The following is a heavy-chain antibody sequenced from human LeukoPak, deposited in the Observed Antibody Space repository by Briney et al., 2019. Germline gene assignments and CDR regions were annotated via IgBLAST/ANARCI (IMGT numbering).Heavy chain of an antibody. Sequence: HPGGSLRLSCAASGFTFSNYAMSWVRQAPGKGLEWVSGISGSGGSTYHADSVKGRFTISRDNSKNTLYLQTNSLRAEDTAVYYCAKSMVRGDTGYYFDYWGQGTLVTVSS. CDR3: AKSMVRGDTGYYFDY. J-gene: IGHJ4*02. CDR1: GFTFSNYA. D-gene: IGHD3-10*01. CDR2: ISGSGGST. V-gene: IGHV3-23*01.